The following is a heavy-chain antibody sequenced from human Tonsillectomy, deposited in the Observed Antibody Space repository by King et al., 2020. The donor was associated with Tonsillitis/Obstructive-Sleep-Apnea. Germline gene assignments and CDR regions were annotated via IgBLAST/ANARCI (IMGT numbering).Heavy chain of an antibody. CDR1: GFTFSSYS. J-gene: IGHJ4*02. Sequence: VQLVESGGGLVQPGGSLRLSCAASGFTFSSYSMSLVRPAPGKGLEWVSAISVSGGSTYYAYSVKGRFTNSWDNSMTTLYLQMNSLRAEDTAVYYCAKDDRYYYGSGSYYEGFDYWGQGTLVTVSS. V-gene: IGHV3-23*04. CDR2: ISVSGGST. D-gene: IGHD3-10*01. CDR3: AKDDRYYYGSGSYYEGFDY.